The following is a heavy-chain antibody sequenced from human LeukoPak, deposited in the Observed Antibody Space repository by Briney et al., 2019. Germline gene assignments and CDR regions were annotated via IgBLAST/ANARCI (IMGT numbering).Heavy chain of an antibody. J-gene: IGHJ4*02. CDR3: ARAPYGDGYSYGFDY. Sequence: SETLSLTCTVSGGSISSGSYYWSWIRQPAGKGLEWIGRIYTSGSTNYSPSLKGRVTISLDTSKNQFSLKLNAVAAADTAVYYCARAPYGDGYSYGFDYWGQGTLVTVSS. V-gene: IGHV4-61*02. CDR2: IYTSGST. CDR1: GGSISSGSYY. D-gene: IGHD5-24*01.